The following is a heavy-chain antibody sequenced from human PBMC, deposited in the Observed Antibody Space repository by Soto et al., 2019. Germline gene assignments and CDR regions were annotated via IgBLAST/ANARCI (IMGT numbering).Heavy chain of an antibody. Sequence: QITLKDTGPPLVRPTQNLTLTCSFSGFSLSTRGVAVGWIRQPPGKALEWLALIFWDDDKWYSPSLRSRLTITEATSKNQVVLTMTNMDPVDTATYYCAHRSRGYAYYFDQWGQGTRVTVSS. CDR3: AHRSRGYAYYFDQ. D-gene: IGHD5-12*01. CDR2: IFWDDDK. CDR1: GFSLSTRGVA. V-gene: IGHV2-5*02. J-gene: IGHJ4*02.